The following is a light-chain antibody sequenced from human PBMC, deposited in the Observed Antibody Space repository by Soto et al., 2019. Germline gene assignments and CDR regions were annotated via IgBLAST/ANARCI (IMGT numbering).Light chain of an antibody. CDR1: SGDIGSYNR. CDR3: SSYTNINTRACV. J-gene: IGLJ1*01. Sequence: QSALTQHASVSGSPGQSITISCTGTSGDIGSYNRVSWYQQHPGKAPKLIIYEVTDRPSGVSNRFSGSKSGNTASLTISGLQAEDEAEYYCSSYTNINTRACVFGTGTKVTVL. CDR2: EVT. V-gene: IGLV2-14*01.